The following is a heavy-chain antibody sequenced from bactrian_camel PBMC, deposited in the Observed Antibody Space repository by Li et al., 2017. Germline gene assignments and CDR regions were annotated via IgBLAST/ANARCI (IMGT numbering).Heavy chain of an antibody. CDR3: ETNRHRARNNDTCFGY. J-gene: IGHJ6*01. D-gene: IGHD2*01. Sequence: VQLVESGGGSVQAGGSLRLSCAVTRDTGDCSTVGWHRQAPGKELEWVSSIISSGSTTNYADSVKGRFTISKDKAKDTVYLQMNSLKPEDTAMYSCETNRHRARNNDTCFGYWGQGTQVTVS. CDR1: RDTGDCST. V-gene: IGHV3S40*01. CDR2: IISSGSTT.